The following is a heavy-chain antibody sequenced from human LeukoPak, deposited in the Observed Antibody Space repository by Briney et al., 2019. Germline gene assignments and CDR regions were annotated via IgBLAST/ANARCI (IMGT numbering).Heavy chain of an antibody. Sequence: GGSLRLSCAASGFSFRTYAMTWVRQAPGKGLEWVSSISGSGATTYNADPLKGRFTISRDNSENTLYLQMNSLRAEDTAVYYCVKESTSSGYYYAPDYWGQGTLVTVS. CDR3: VKESTSSGYYYAPDY. CDR2: ISGSGATT. D-gene: IGHD3-22*01. J-gene: IGHJ4*02. CDR1: GFSFRTYA. V-gene: IGHV3-23*01.